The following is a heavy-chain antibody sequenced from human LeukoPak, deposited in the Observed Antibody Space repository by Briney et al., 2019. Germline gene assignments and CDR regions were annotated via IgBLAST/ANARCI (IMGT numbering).Heavy chain of an antibody. CDR1: GLTFTDFW. V-gene: IGHV3-7*01. D-gene: IGHD2-2*01. CDR2: IKPDGSEK. CDR3: SGRDSSRSPRAY. Sequence: QPGVSLRLSCAASGLTFTDFWMNWVRQAPGGGLEWVANIKPDGSEKYYVDSVKGRFAISRDNAKNEVYLEMNSLRAEDTGVYYCSGRDSSRSPRAYWGQGTLVSVSS. J-gene: IGHJ4*02.